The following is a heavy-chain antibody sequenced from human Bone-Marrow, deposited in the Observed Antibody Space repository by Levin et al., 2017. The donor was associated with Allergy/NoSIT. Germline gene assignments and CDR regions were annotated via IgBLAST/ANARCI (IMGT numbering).Heavy chain of an antibody. J-gene: IGHJ4*02. CDR2: SSHDGTSQ. D-gene: IGHD5-12*01. CDR3: AGGSGSFEC. CDR1: GFTLSSYA. Sequence: PGGSLRLSCVASGFTLSSYAMHWVRQAPGKGLEWLAVSSHDGTSQYYVDSVKGRFTISRDNSKNTLYLEMDSLRPDDTAVFYCAGGSGSFECWGQGTLVSVSS. V-gene: IGHV3-30-3*01.